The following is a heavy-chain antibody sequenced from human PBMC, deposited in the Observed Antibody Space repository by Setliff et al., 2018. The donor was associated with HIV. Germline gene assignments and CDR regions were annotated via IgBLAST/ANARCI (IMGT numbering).Heavy chain of an antibody. CDR3: ARDLFPYYHDSRPYYPPAY. CDR1: GDSVNDRSYF. CDR2: LSGTSSTI. Sequence: LSLTCTVSGDSVNDRSYFWGWIRQAPGKGLEWVSSLSGTSSTIYLADSVKGRFTISRDNAQNSLYLHMNSLRAEDTAMYYCARDLFPYYHDSRPYYPPAYWGQGTLVTVSS. J-gene: IGHJ4*02. V-gene: IGHV3-11*01. D-gene: IGHD3-22*01.